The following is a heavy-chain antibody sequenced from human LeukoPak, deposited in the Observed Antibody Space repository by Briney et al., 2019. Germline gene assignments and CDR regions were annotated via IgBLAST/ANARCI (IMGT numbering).Heavy chain of an antibody. CDR1: GGSFRGYY. CDR3: ARAVSSTSAEYYYYMDV. Sequence: SETLSLTCAVYGGSFRGYYWSWIRQPPGKGLEWIGEINHSGSTNYNPSLKSRVTISTDTSKNQFSLRLTSVTAADTALYYCARAVSSTSAEYYYYMDVWGKGTTVTVSS. V-gene: IGHV4-34*01. CDR2: INHSGST. J-gene: IGHJ6*03. D-gene: IGHD2-2*01.